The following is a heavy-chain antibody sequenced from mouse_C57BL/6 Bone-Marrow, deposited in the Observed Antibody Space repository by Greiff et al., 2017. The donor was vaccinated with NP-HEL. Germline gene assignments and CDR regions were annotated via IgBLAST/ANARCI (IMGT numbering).Heavy chain of an antibody. D-gene: IGHD3-2*02. J-gene: IGHJ2*01. CDR3: ARRLRLPFDY. CDR1: GYTFTSYW. CDR2: IDPSDSYT. V-gene: IGHV1-59*01. Sequence: VQLQQPGAELVRPGTSVKLSCKASGYTFTSYWMHWVKQRPGQGLEWIGVIDPSDSYTNYNQKFKGKATLTVDTSSSTAYMQLSSLTSEDSAVYYCARRLRLPFDYWGQGTTLTVSS.